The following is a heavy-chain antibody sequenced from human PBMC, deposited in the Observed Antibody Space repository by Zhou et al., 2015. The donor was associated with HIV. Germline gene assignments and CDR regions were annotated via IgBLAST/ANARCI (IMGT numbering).Heavy chain of an antibody. Sequence: VQLVESGGGVVQPGRSLRLSCAASGFTFSGSAMHWVRQASGKGLEWVGRIRSKANNYATAYAASVKGRFTISRDDSTNMAYLQMNSLKIDDTAVYYCTYDTVGYYRYWGQGTLVTVSS. CDR2: IRSKANNYAT. V-gene: IGHV3-73*01. CDR1: GFTFSGSA. D-gene: IGHD3-22*01. J-gene: IGHJ4*02. CDR3: TYDTVGYYRY.